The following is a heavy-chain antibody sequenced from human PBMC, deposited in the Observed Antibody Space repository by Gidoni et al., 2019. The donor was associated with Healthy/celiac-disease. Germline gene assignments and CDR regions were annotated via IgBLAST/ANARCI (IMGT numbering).Heavy chain of an antibody. CDR2: IIPIFGTA. CDR3: ARVEMATDRPFDY. J-gene: IGHJ4*02. D-gene: IGHD5-12*01. Sequence: VQLVQSGAEEKKPGSTVKVSCKASGGHFSSYAISWVRQAPGQGLGWMGGIIPIFGTANYAQKFQGRVTITADESTSTAYMELSSLRSEDTAVYYCARVEMATDRPFDYWGQGTLVTVSS. CDR1: GGHFSSYA. V-gene: IGHV1-69*01.